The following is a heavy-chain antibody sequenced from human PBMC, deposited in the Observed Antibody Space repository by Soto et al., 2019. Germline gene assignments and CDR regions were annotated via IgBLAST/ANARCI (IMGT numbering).Heavy chain of an antibody. CDR3: AGIMVRGVINAFDI. J-gene: IGHJ3*02. CDR1: GGSISGYY. CDR2: IYYSGST. Sequence: TSETLSLTCTVSGGSISGYYWSWIRQPPGKGLEWIGYIYYSGSTNYNPSLKSRVTISVDTSKNQFSLKLSSVTAADTAVYYCAGIMVRGVINAFDIWGQGTMVTVSS. D-gene: IGHD3-10*01. V-gene: IGHV4-59*01.